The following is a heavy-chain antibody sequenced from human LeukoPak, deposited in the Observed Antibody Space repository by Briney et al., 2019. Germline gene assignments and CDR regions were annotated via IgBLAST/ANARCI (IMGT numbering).Heavy chain of an antibody. V-gene: IGHV3-23*01. Sequence: PGGSLRLSCAASGFTFSSYAMSWVRQAPGKGLEWVSAISGSGGSTYYADSVKGRFTISRDNSKNTLYLQMNSLRAEDTAVYYCAKDGGYDSYYYYMDVWGKGTTVTVSS. CDR2: ISGSGGST. J-gene: IGHJ6*03. CDR3: AKDGGYDSYYYYMDV. CDR1: GFTFSSYA. D-gene: IGHD3-3*01.